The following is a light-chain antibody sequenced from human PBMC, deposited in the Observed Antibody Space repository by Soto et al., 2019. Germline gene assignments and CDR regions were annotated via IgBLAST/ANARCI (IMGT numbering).Light chain of an antibody. CDR1: QSITRW. J-gene: IGKJ5*01. CDR2: DAS. V-gene: IGKV1-5*01. CDR3: QQHNSYSIA. Sequence: IQMNNSPSTLSSKLGDRVTMTCRASQSITRWLAWYQQKPGKAPKLLIYDASTLESGVPSRFSGSGSGTEFTLTISSLQPDDFATYYCQQHNSYSIAFGQATHWRL.